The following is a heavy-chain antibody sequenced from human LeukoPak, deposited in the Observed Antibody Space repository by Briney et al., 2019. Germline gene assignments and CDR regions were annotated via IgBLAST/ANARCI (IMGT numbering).Heavy chain of an antibody. CDR2: ISSTSSYI. Sequence: GGSLRLSCAASGFTFSTYGMNWVRQAPGKGLEWVSSISSTSSYIYYADSVKGRFTISRDNAKNSLYLQMNSLRAEDTAVYYCARDHDFWSVTDYWGQGTLVTVSS. CDR3: ARDHDFWSVTDY. J-gene: IGHJ4*02. V-gene: IGHV3-21*01. CDR1: GFTFSTYG. D-gene: IGHD3-3*01.